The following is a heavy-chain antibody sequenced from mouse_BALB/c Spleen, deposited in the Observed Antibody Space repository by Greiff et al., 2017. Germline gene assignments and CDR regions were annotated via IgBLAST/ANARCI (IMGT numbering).Heavy chain of an antibody. CDR3: ARRRSTMKSYAMDY. V-gene: IGHV1S34*01. D-gene: IGHD2-4*01. CDR2: ISCYNGAT. Sequence: LVKTGASVKISCKASGYSFTGYYMHWVKQSHGKSLEWIGYISCYNGATSYNQKFKGKATFTVDTSSSTAYMQFNSLTSEDSAVYYCARRRSTMKSYAMDYWGQGTSVTVSS. CDR1: GYSFTGYY. J-gene: IGHJ4*01.